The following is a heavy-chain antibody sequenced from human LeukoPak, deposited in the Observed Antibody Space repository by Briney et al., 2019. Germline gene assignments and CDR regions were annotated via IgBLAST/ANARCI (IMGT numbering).Heavy chain of an antibody. V-gene: IGHV1-2*02. D-gene: IGHD2-15*01. CDR1: GYTFSGYD. CDR3: ARALGYCSGPFCRMPSEYYYYYMEV. CDR2: INPNSGAT. Sequence: ASVKGSCKASGYTFSGYDMHWVRQAPGQGLEWMGWINPNSGATYYAQKFQGRVTMTRDTSISTAYMELSRLRSDDTAVYYCARALGYCSGPFCRMPSEYYYYYMEVWGKGTTVTVSS. J-gene: IGHJ6*03.